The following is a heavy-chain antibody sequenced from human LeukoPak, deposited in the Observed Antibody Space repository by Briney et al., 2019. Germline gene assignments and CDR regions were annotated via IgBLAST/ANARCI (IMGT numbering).Heavy chain of an antibody. D-gene: IGHD6-13*01. Sequence: SETLSLTCTVSGGSISSYYWSWIRQPAGKGLEWIGRIYTSGSTNYNPSLKSRVTMSVDTSKNQFSLKLSSATAADTAVYYCAGIAAAGTIDYWGQGTLVTVSS. J-gene: IGHJ4*02. CDR2: IYTSGST. CDR3: AGIAAAGTIDY. V-gene: IGHV4-4*07. CDR1: GGSISSYY.